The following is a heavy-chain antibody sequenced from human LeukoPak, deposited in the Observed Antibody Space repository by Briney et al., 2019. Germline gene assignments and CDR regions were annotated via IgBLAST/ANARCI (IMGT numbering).Heavy chain of an antibody. Sequence: GASEKVSCKASGYTFTGYYMHWVRQAPGQGLEWMGWINPNSGGTKYAQNFQGRVTMTRDTSISTAYMELSSLRSDDTAVYYCARDRGGDAFDIWGQGTMVTVSS. CDR1: GYTFTGYY. J-gene: IGHJ3*02. D-gene: IGHD3-10*01. V-gene: IGHV1-2*02. CDR3: ARDRGGDAFDI. CDR2: INPNSGGT.